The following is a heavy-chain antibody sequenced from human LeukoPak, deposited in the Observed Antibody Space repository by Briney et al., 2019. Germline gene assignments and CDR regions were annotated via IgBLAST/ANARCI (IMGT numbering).Heavy chain of an antibody. J-gene: IGHJ4*02. CDR3: AKDFITMVRGTTPFDY. D-gene: IGHD3-10*01. V-gene: IGHV3-23*01. CDR1: GFTFSSYA. CDR2: ISGSGGST. Sequence: GGSLRLSCAASGFTFSSYAMSWVRQAPGKGLEWVSAISGSGGSTYYADSVKGRFTISRDNSKNTLYLQMNSLRAEGTAVYYCAKDFITMVRGTTPFDYWGQGTLVTVSS.